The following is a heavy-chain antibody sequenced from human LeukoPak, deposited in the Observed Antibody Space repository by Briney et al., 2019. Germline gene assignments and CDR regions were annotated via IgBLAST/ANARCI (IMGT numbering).Heavy chain of an antibody. CDR2: ISGDGGST. CDR3: GGAEYSSSPDY. V-gene: IGHV3-43*02. D-gene: IGHD6-6*01. CDR1: GFTFSRYA. J-gene: IGHJ4*02. Sequence: PGGSLRLSCAASGFTFSRYAMHWVRQAPGKGLEWVSLISGDGGSTYYADSVKGRFTISRDNSKNSLYLQMNSLRTEDTALYYCGGAEYSSSPDYWGQGTLVTVSS.